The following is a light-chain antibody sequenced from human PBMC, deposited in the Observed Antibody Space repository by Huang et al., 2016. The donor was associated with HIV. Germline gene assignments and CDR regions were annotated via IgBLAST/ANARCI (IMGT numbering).Light chain of an antibody. Sequence: DIQLTQSPSAMSASVGDRVSITCRASQGIANYLGWFQQRPGGAPKRLIYAASSLQSGVPSRFSGSGSGTKFTLTISGLQPEDFATYYCLQHHAYPRTFGQGTKVEV. CDR3: LQHHAYPRT. CDR2: AAS. CDR1: QGIANY. J-gene: IGKJ1*01. V-gene: IGKV1-17*03.